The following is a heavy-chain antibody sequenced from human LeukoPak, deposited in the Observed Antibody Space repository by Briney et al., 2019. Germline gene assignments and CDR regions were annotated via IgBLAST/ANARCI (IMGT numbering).Heavy chain of an antibody. CDR1: GGSISSSSYY. V-gene: IGHV4-39*01. Sequence: PSETLSLTCTVSGGSISSSSYYWGWIRQPPGKGLEWIGSIYYSGSTYYNPSLKSRVTISVDTSKNQFSLKLSSVTAADTAVYYCALRSGSYYNYIFHYWGQGTLVTVSS. CDR3: ALRSGSYYNYIFHY. CDR2: IYYSGST. D-gene: IGHD3-10*01. J-gene: IGHJ4*02.